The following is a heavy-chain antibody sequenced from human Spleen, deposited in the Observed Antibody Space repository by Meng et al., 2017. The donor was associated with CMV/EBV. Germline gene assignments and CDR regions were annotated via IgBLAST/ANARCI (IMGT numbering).Heavy chain of an antibody. CDR1: GDSVSSNSAA. D-gene: IGHD2-15*01. V-gene: IGHV6-1*01. J-gene: IGHJ6*02. CDR3: ARRTFCSGGSCSPYNYYGMDV. CDR2: TYYRSQWYN. Sequence: SCAISGDSVSSNSAAWNWIRQSPSRGLEWLGRTYYRSQWYNDYAVSVKSRITINPDTSKNQFSLQLNSVTPEDTAVYYCARRTFCSGGSCSPYNYYGMDVWGQGTTVTVSS.